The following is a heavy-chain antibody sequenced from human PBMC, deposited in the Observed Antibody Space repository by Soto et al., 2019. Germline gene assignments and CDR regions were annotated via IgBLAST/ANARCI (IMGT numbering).Heavy chain of an antibody. CDR3: ATGGAHCATVCYSPLRHSYFHMEV. Sequence: QEQLVQSGDEVKRPGSSVKVSCKASGGSFNNNAINWVRQAPGQGLEWMGGIIALFATARYAPNFQVRVNITADKSTGTAYMDLSSLRSDDTAVYYCATGGAHCATVCYSPLRHSYFHMEVWGQGTTVTVSS. D-gene: IGHD2-21*02. CDR1: GGSFNNNA. V-gene: IGHV1-69*06. CDR2: IIALFATA. J-gene: IGHJ6*02.